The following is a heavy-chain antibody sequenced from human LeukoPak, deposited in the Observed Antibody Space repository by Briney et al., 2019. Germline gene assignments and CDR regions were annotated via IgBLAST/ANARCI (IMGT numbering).Heavy chain of an antibody. D-gene: IGHD3-22*01. Sequence: PSETLSLTCTVSGGSISSYYWSWIRQPPGKGLEWIGYIYYSGSTNYNPSLKSRVTISVDTSKNQFSLKLSSVTAADTAVYYCARGLIDSSAYHFDYWGQGTLVTVSS. V-gene: IGHV4-59*01. CDR2: IYYSGST. CDR3: ARGLIDSSAYHFDY. CDR1: GGSISSYY. J-gene: IGHJ4*02.